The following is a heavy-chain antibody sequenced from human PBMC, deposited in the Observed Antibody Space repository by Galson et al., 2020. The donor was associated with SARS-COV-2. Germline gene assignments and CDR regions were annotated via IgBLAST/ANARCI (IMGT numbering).Heavy chain of an antibody. CDR3: ARETRSGYDYLLGR. CDR2: INPYNGDT. V-gene: IGHV1-2*02. D-gene: IGHD5-12*01. Sequence: ASVKVSCKASGYTFTGYYMHWVRQAPGQGLEWMGWINPYNGDTEYAQRFQGRVTMTRDTSISTAYMDLSGLKSDDTAVYYCARETRSGYDYLLGRWGQGTLVTVSS. J-gene: IGHJ4*02. CDR1: GYTFTGYY.